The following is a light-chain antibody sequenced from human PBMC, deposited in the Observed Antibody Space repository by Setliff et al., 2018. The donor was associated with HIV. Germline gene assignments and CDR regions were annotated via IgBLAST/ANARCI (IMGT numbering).Light chain of an antibody. Sequence: QSVLTQPASVSGSPGQSITISCTGTSSDVGGYNYVPWYQQHPGKAPKVMIYEVSNRPSGVSNRFSGSKSGNTASLTISGLQAEDEADYHCTSYTSSYTLVFGTGTKVTVL. CDR3: TSYTSSYTLV. CDR2: EVS. V-gene: IGLV2-14*01. J-gene: IGLJ1*01. CDR1: SSDVGGYNY.